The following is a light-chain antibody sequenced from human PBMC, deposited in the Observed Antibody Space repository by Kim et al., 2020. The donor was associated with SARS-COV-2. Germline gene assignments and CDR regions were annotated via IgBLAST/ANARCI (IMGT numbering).Light chain of an antibody. CDR3: QQNTRTPLT. V-gene: IGKV3-20*01. Sequence: EIVLTQSPGTLSLSPGERATLSCGASQSVTNSYLAWYQQKPGQAPRLLIYGASSRATGTPDRFSGSGSGTDFTLTISRLQPEDVATYYCQQNTRTPLTFGGGTKVDIK. J-gene: IGKJ4*02. CDR1: QSVTNSY. CDR2: GAS.